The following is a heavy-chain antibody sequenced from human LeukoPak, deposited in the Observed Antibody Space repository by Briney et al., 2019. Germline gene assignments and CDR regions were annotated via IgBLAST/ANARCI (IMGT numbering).Heavy chain of an antibody. V-gene: IGHV4-39*07. CDR1: GASISSSGYC. D-gene: IGHD3-3*01. Sequence: SETLSLTCTVSGASISSSGYCWGWVRQPPGKGLEWIGSICEGRTTYYIPSLKSRIAISIDTSKSQFSLILTSVTAADTAVYYCARGYYDFWSGYYQSDYWGQGTLVTVSS. CDR3: ARGYYDFWSGYYQSDY. J-gene: IGHJ4*02. CDR2: ICEGRTT.